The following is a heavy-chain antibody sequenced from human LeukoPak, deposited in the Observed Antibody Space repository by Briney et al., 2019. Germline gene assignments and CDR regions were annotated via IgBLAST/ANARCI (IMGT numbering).Heavy chain of an antibody. D-gene: IGHD4-17*01. CDR1: GYTFTSYY. J-gene: IGHJ6*02. V-gene: IGHV1-46*01. Sequence: ASVKDSCKASGYTFTSYYMHWVRQAPGQGLEWMGIINPSGGSTSYAQKFQGRVTMTRDTSTSTVYMELSSLRSEDTAVYYCAREFGYGDQTRYYYYYGMDVWGQGTTVTVSS. CDR2: INPSGGST. CDR3: AREFGYGDQTRYYYYYGMDV.